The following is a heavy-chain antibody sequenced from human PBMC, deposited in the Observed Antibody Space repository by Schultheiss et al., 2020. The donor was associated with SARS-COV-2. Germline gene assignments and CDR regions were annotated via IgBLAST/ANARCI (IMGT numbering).Heavy chain of an antibody. J-gene: IGHJ4*02. Sequence: GSLRLSCAASGFTFSKSWMSWIRQAPGKGLEWIGEINHSGSTNYNPSLKSRVTISVDTSKNQFSLKLSSVTAADTAVYYCARGWARFWLARLMYYFDYWGQGTLVTVSS. D-gene: IGHD6-19*01. CDR1: GFTFSKSW. CDR3: ARGWARFWLARLMYYFDY. V-gene: IGHV4-34*01. CDR2: INHSGST.